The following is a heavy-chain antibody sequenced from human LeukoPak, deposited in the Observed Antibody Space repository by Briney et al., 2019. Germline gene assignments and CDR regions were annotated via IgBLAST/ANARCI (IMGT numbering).Heavy chain of an antibody. V-gene: IGHV3-7*01. J-gene: IGHJ6*02. CDR1: GFNFRDHW. D-gene: IGHD3-22*01. CDR3: ARGSYYYESSGYYAPSYYYGMDV. CDR2: IKNDGSET. Sequence: GGSLRLSCAVSGFNFRDHWMDWVRRAPGKGLQWVGHIKNDGSETYYLDSLKGRFSISRDNTNNALYLQMNSLRAEDTAVYYCARGSYYYESSGYYAPSYYYGMDVWGQGTTVTVSS.